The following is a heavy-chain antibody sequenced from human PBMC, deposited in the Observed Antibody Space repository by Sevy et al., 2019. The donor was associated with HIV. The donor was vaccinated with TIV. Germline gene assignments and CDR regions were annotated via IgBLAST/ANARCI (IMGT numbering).Heavy chain of an antibody. V-gene: IGHV1-18*01. CDR2: ISAYNGNT. Sequence: ASVKVSCKASGYTFTSYGISWVRQAPGQGLEWMGWISAYNGNTNYAQKLQGRVTMTTDTSTSTAYMELRSLRSDDTAVYCCARSRGYYDILTGYYMNDYWGQRTLVTVSS. CDR1: GYTFTSYG. CDR3: ARSRGYYDILTGYYMNDY. J-gene: IGHJ4*02. D-gene: IGHD3-9*01.